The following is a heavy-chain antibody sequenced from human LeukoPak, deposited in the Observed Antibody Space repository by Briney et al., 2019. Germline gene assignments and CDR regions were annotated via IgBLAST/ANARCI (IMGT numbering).Heavy chain of an antibody. D-gene: IGHD6-13*01. J-gene: IGHJ4*02. CDR2: IWYDGSNK. CDR1: GFTFSSYG. Sequence: PGRSLRLSCAASGFTFSSYGMHWVRQAPGKGLEWVAVIWYDGSNKYYADSVKGRFTISRDNSKNTLYLQMNSPRAEDTAVYYCARSALPGIFDYWGQGTLVTVSS. CDR3: ARSALPGIFDY. V-gene: IGHV3-33*01.